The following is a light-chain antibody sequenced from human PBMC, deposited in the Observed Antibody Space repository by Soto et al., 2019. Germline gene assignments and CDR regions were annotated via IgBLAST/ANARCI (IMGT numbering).Light chain of an antibody. CDR3: QTWGTGIQV. Sequence: QLVVTQSPSASASLGASVKLTCTLSNGHSSYTIAWHQQQSKKGPRYLMKVDSDGSHKKGDGIPDRFSGSSSGAERYLTISNLPSEDEADYFCQTWGTGIQVFGGGTKLTVL. CDR2: VDSDGSH. J-gene: IGLJ2*01. CDR1: NGHSSYT. V-gene: IGLV4-69*01.